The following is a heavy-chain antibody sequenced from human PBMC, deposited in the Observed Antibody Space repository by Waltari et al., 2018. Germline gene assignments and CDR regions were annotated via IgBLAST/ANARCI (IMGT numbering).Heavy chain of an antibody. CDR2: IYYSGST. J-gene: IGHJ4*02. CDR1: GGSLSSYY. D-gene: IGHD4-17*01. CDR3: ARQESVRWHYFDY. V-gene: IGHV4-59*08. Sequence: QVQLQASGPGLVKPSETLSLTCTASGGSLSSYYWSWIRPPPGKGLEWIGYIYYSGSTNYNPSLKSRVTISVDTSKNQFSLKLSSVTAADTAVYYCARQESVRWHYFDYWGQGTLVTVSS.